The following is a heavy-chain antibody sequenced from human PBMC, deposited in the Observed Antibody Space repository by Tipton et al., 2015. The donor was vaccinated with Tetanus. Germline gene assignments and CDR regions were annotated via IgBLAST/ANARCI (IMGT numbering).Heavy chain of an antibody. V-gene: IGHV4-39*01. J-gene: IGHJ5*02. CDR1: GGSISSGTYY. Sequence: TLSLTCTVSGGSISSGTYYWGWIRQPPGKGLEWIGSIYFSGSTYYNPSLKSRVTIYVDTSKKQFSLRLSSVTAADTAVYYCARRDYSDSSVDSWGQGTLVTVSS. CDR2: IYFSGST. D-gene: IGHD3-22*01. CDR3: ARRDYSDSSVDS.